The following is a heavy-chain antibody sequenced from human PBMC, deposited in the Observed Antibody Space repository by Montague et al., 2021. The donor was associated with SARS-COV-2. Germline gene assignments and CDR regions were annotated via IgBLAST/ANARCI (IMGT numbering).Heavy chain of an antibody. CDR1: GGSISGDNYY. CDR3: ARNRGWGSRGAGYIDL. V-gene: IGHV4-31*03. J-gene: IGHJ2*01. CDR2: IYYTGST. D-gene: IGHD7-27*01. Sequence: TLSLTCTVSGGSISGDNYYWTWIRQPPGKGLEWIAYIYYTGSTYYNPSLQSRLRTSLDTSKNQFSLTLTSVTPADTAIYYCARNRGWGSRGAGYIDLWGRGTLVTVSS.